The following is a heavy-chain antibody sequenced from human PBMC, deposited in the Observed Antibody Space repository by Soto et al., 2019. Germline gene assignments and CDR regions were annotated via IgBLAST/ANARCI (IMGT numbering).Heavy chain of an antibody. CDR3: AKDMTSYSYGWYFDY. D-gene: IGHD5-18*01. CDR1: RFTCSSYA. J-gene: IGHJ4*02. V-gene: IGHV3-23*01. Sequence: GGPMRLSYAASRFTCSSYAMSWVRQAPGKGLEWVSAISGSGGSTYYADSVKGRFTISRDNSKNTLYLQMNSLRAEDTAVYYCAKDMTSYSYGWYFDYWGQGTLVTVSS. CDR2: ISGSGGST.